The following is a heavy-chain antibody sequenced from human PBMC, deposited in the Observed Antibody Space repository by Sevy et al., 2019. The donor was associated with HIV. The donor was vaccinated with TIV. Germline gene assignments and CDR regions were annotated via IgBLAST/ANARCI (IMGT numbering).Heavy chain of an antibody. D-gene: IGHD3-22*01. V-gene: IGHV3-15*01. J-gene: IGHJ4*02. CDR1: GFTFNNAW. CDR2: IKSKTDGGTT. Sequence: GGSLRLSCAASGFTFNNAWMRWVRQAPGKGLEWVGRIKSKTDGGTTDYAAPGKGRFTISRDDSKNKLYLQMNRLKTEDTAVYYCTTGAYYYDSGGYRGFDYWGQGTLVTVSS. CDR3: TTGAYYYDSGGYRGFDY.